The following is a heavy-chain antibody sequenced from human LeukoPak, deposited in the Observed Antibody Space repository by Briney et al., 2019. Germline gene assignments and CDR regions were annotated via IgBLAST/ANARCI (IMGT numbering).Heavy chain of an antibody. CDR2: ISWDSGSV. D-gene: IGHD3-22*01. J-gene: IGHJ4*02. V-gene: IGHV3-9*01. Sequence: GGSLRLSCAASGFSFDHHAMHWVRQAPGKGLEWVSVISWDSGSVNYADSVRGRFTISRDNSKNTLYLQMNSLRAEDTAVYYCAKDYTYYYDSSGRDYWGQGTLVTVSS. CDR1: GFSFDHHA. CDR3: AKDYTYYYDSSGRDY.